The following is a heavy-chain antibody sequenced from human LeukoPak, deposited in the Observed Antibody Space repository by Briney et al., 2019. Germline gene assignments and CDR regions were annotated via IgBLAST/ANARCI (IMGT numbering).Heavy chain of an antibody. V-gene: IGHV1-18*01. CDR2: ISAYNGNT. CDR3: ARQWLVDYYYYYMDV. J-gene: IGHJ6*03. Sequence: ASVKVSCKASGYTFTSYGISWVRQAPGQGLEWMGWISAYNGNTNYAQKLQGRVTMTTDTSTSTAYMELRSLRSDDTAVYYCARQWLVDYYYYYMDVWGKGTTVTISS. D-gene: IGHD6-19*01. CDR1: GYTFTSYG.